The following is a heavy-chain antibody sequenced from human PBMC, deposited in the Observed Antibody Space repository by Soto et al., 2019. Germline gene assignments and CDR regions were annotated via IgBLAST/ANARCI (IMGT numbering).Heavy chain of an antibody. CDR2: IIPIFGTA. V-gene: IGHV1-69*13. CDR1: GGTFSSYA. Sequence: ASVKVSCKASGGTFSSYAISWVRQAPGQGLEWMGGIIPIFGTADYAQKFQGRVTITADESTSTGNMELSSLRSEDTAVYYCARVLGYCSGGSCYPTQYYFDYWGQGTLVTVSS. J-gene: IGHJ4*02. D-gene: IGHD2-15*01. CDR3: ARVLGYCSGGSCYPTQYYFDY.